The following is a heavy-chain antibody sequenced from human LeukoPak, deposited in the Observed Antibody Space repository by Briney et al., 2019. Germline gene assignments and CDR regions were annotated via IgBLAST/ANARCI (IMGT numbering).Heavy chain of an antibody. J-gene: IGHJ4*02. D-gene: IGHD2-2*01. V-gene: IGHV3-30-3*01. Sequence: PGRSLRLSCTASGFTFGDYAMSWVRQAPGKGLEWVAVISYDGSNKYYADSVKGRFTISRDNSKNTLYLQMNSLRAEDTAVYYCARGYCSSTSCYPLDYWGQGTLVTVSS. CDR2: ISYDGSNK. CDR3: ARGYCSSTSCYPLDY. CDR1: GFTFGDYA.